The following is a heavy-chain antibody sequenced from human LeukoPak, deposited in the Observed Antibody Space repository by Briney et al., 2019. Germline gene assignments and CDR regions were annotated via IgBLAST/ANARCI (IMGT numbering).Heavy chain of an antibody. CDR3: ARPPLYDAFDI. CDR1: GFTFSDYY. CDR2: ISSSGSTI. Sequence: GGSLRLSCAASGFTFSDYYMSWIRQAPGRGLEWVSYISSSGSTIYYADSAKGRFTISRDNAKNSLYLQMNSLRAEDTAVYYCARPPLYDAFDIWGQGTMVTVSS. V-gene: IGHV3-11*01. J-gene: IGHJ3*02.